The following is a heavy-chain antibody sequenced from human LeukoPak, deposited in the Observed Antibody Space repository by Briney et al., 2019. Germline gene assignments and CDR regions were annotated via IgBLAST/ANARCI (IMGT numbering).Heavy chain of an antibody. Sequence: KPSETLSLTCTVSGGSISSSSYYWGWIRQPPGKGLEWIGSIYYSGSTYYNPSLKSRVTISVDTSKNQFSLKLSSVTAADTAVYYCARRRTSCYRAGESYFGYWGQGTLVTVSS. CDR1: GGSISSSSYY. CDR2: IYYSGST. CDR3: ARRRTSCYRAGESYFGY. D-gene: IGHD2-2*02. J-gene: IGHJ4*02. V-gene: IGHV4-39*01.